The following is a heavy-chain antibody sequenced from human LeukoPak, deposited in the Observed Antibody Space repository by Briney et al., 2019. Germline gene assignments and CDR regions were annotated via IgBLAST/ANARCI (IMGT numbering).Heavy chain of an antibody. CDR3: ARADCTNGVCYPYQFDY. D-gene: IGHD2-8*01. J-gene: IGHJ4*02. V-gene: IGHV3-7*01. CDR1: GFTFSSYW. Sequence: PGGSLRLSCAASGFTFSSYWMSWVRQAPGKGLGWVANIKQDGSEKYYVDPVKGRFTISRDNAKNSLYLQMNSLRAEDTAVYYCARADCTNGVCYPYQFDYWGQGTLVTVSS. CDR2: IKQDGSEK.